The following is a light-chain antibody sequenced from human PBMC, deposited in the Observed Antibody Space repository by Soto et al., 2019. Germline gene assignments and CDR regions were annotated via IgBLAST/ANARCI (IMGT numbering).Light chain of an antibody. V-gene: IGLV2-11*01. CDR1: SSDVGGYNY. CDR2: DVS. CDR3: CSYAGSYTFAV. J-gene: IGLJ2*01. Sequence: QSALTQPSSVSGSPGQSVTISCTGTSSDVGGYNYVSWYQQHPGKAPKHMIYDVSKRPSGVPDRFSGSKSGNTASLTISGLQAEDEADYYCCSYAGSYTFAVFGGGTKLTVL.